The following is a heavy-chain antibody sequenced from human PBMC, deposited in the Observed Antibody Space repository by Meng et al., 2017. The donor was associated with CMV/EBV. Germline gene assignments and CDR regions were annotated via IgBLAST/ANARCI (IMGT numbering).Heavy chain of an antibody. J-gene: IGHJ4*02. Sequence: GSLRLSCTVSGGSVSSGSYYWSWIRQPPGKGLEWIGYIYYSGSTNYNPSLKSRVTISVDTSKNQFSLKLSSVTAADTAVYYCARAAGSSSGWYGDDYWGQGTLVTVSS. D-gene: IGHD6-19*01. CDR3: ARAAGSSSGWYGDDY. CDR1: GGSVSSGSYY. CDR2: IYYSGST. V-gene: IGHV4-61*01.